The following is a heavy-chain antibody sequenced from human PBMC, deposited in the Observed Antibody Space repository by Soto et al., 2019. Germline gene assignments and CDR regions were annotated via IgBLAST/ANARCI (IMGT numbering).Heavy chain of an antibody. CDR2: IWYDGSNK. J-gene: IGHJ4*02. Sequence: QVQLVESGGGVVQPGRSLRLSCAASGFTFSSYGMHWVRQAPGKGLEWVAVIWYDGSNKYYADSVKGRFTISRDNSKNTLYLHMNSLRAEDSAVYYWARGEVRSCYFDYWGQGTLVTVSS. V-gene: IGHV3-33*01. CDR1: GFTFSSYG. CDR3: ARGEVRSCYFDY. D-gene: IGHD3-22*01.